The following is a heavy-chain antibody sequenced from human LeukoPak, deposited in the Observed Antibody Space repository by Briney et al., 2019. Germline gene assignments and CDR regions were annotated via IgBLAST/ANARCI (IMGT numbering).Heavy chain of an antibody. J-gene: IGHJ4*02. Sequence: GGSLRLSCAASGFTFSTYGMHWVRQAPGKGLDWVAFIRYDGSEGYYADSVKDRFTVSRDNSKNTLYLQMNSLRVEDTAVYYCAKVEYGWYEVDYWGQGTLVTVSS. D-gene: IGHD6-19*01. V-gene: IGHV3-30*02. CDR3: AKVEYGWYEVDY. CDR1: GFTFSTYG. CDR2: IRYDGSEG.